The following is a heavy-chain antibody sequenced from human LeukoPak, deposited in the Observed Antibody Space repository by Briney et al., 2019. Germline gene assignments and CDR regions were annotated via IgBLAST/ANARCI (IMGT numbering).Heavy chain of an antibody. CDR1: GFTFSSYS. CDR3: ARGYPRYYYGSGETPQHRGNWFDP. CDR2: ISSSSSTI. V-gene: IGHV3-48*04. D-gene: IGHD3-10*01. Sequence: TGGSLRPSCAASGFTFSSYSMIWVRQAPGKGLEWVSYISSSSSTIYYADSVKGRFTISRDNAKNSLYLQMNSLRAEDTAVYYCARGYPRYYYGSGETPQHRGNWFDPWGQGTLVTVSS. J-gene: IGHJ5*02.